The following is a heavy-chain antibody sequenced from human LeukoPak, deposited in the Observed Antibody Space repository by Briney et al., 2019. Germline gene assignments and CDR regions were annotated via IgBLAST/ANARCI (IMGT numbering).Heavy chain of an antibody. CDR3: ARADCGGDCYWGLNAGLPNY. V-gene: IGHV4-34*01. J-gene: IGHJ4*02. D-gene: IGHD2-21*02. Sequence: SETLSLTCAVYGGSFSGYYWSWIRQPPGEGLEWIGEINHSGSTNYNPSLKSRVTISVDTSKNQFSLKLSSVTAADTAVYYCARADCGGDCYWGLNAGLPNYWGQGTLVTVSS. CDR2: INHSGST. CDR1: GGSFSGYY.